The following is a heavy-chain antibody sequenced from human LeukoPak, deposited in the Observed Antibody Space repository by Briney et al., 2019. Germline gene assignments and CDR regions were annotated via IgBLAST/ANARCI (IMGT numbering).Heavy chain of an antibody. CDR1: GGSISSYY. CDR2: IYYSGST. D-gene: IGHD6-13*01. Sequence: PETLSLTCTVSGGSISSYYWSWIRQPPGKGLEWIGYIYYSGSTNYNPSLKSRVTISVDTSKNQFSLKLSSVTAADTAVYYCAREQQLADYDAFDIWGQGTMVTVSS. CDR3: AREQQLADYDAFDI. V-gene: IGHV4-59*01. J-gene: IGHJ3*02.